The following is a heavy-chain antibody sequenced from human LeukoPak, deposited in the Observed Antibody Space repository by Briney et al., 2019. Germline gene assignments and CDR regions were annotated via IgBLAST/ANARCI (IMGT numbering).Heavy chain of an antibody. Sequence: ASVKVSCKASGYTFTGYYIHWVRQAPGQGLEWMGWIKPNSGGTNYAQKFQGRLTMTRDTSISTAYMELSRLRSDDTAVYYCARGSIVGATFDYFDYWGQETLVTVSS. V-gene: IGHV1-2*02. J-gene: IGHJ4*02. CDR1: GYTFTGYY. CDR2: IKPNSGGT. CDR3: ARGSIVGATFDYFDY. D-gene: IGHD1-26*01.